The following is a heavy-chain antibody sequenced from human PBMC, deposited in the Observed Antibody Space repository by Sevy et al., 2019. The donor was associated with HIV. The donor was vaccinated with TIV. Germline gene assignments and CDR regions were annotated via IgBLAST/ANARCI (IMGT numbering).Heavy chain of an antibody. CDR3: VKAIAKDGSF. D-gene: IGHD6-13*01. Sequence: GGCLRLSCVASGFSLNNYWMNWVRQAPGKGLEWVANINKDGSVKYYVDSVRGRFTISRDNARNLVFLQMSSLRVDDSALYYCVKAIAKDGSFWGQGTLVTVSS. CDR2: INKDGSVK. CDR1: GFSLNNYW. V-gene: IGHV3-7*01. J-gene: IGHJ4*02.